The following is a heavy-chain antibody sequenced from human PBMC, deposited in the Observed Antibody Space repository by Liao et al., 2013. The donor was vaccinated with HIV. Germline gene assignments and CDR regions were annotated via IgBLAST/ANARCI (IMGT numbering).Heavy chain of an antibody. CDR2: IYHSGST. Sequence: QLQLQESGSGLVKPSQTLSLTCAVSGGSISSGGYSWSWIRQPPGKGLEWIGYIYHSGSTYYNPSLKSRVTISVDTSKNQFSLKLSSVTAADTAVYYCARLQMDGIYCSSTSCYVAGAFDIWGQGTMVTVSS. CDR1: GGSISSGGYS. J-gene: IGHJ3*02. CDR3: ARLQMDGIYCSSTSCYVAGAFDI. V-gene: IGHV4-30-2*01. D-gene: IGHD2-2*01.